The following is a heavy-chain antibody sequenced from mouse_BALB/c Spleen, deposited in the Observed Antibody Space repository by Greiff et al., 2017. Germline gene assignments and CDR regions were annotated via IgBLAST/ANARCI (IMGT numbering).Heavy chain of an antibody. D-gene: IGHD1-1*01. Sequence: EVQLVESGGGLVQPGGSLKLSCAASGFTFSSYTMSWVRQTPEKRLEWVAYISNGGGSTYYPATVKGRSTISRDNAKNTLYLQMSSLKSEDTAMYYCAIHYYGSSSYYFDYWGQGTTLTVSS. J-gene: IGHJ2*01. CDR2: ISNGGGST. CDR3: AIHYYGSSSYYFDY. CDR1: GFTFSSYT. V-gene: IGHV5-12-2*01.